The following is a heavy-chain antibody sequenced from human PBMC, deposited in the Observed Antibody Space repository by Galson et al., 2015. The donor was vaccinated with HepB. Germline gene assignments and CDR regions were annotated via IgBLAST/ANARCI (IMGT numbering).Heavy chain of an antibody. CDR1: GDSVSSNSAA. V-gene: IGHV6-1*01. CDR2: TYYRSKWYN. Sequence: CAISGDSVSSNSAAWNWIRQSPSRSLEWLGRTYYRSKWYNDYAVSVKSRITINPDTSKNQFSLQLNSVTPEDTAVYYCARARGYSSSWVYYYYGMDVWGQGTTVTVSS. D-gene: IGHD6-13*01. CDR3: ARARGYSSSWVYYYYGMDV. J-gene: IGHJ6*02.